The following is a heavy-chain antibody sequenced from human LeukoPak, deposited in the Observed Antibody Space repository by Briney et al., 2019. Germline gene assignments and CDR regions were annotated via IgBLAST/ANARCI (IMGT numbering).Heavy chain of an antibody. V-gene: IGHV1-2*02. CDR3: ARAGGGYSSGWGAFDI. Sequence: ASVKVSCKASGYTFTGYYVDWVRQAPGQGLEWMGWINPNSGDTHYAQKFQGRVTMTRDTSISTAYMELNRLRSDDTAVYYCARAGGGYSSGWGAFDIWGQGTMVTVS. D-gene: IGHD5-18*01. J-gene: IGHJ3*02. CDR2: INPNSGDT. CDR1: GYTFTGYY.